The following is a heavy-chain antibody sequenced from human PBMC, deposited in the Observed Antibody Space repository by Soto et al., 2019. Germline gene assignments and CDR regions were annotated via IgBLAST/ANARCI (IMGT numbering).Heavy chain of an antibody. CDR3: ARVGRSSGYYYEY. Sequence: QVQLVESGGGVVQPGRSLRLSCAASGFTFSSYGMHWVRQAPGKGLEWVAVIWYDGSNKYYADSVKGRFTISRDNSKNTLYLQMNSLRAEDTAVYYCARVGRSSGYYYEYWGQGTLVTVSS. V-gene: IGHV3-33*01. CDR1: GFTFSSYG. CDR2: IWYDGSNK. J-gene: IGHJ4*02. D-gene: IGHD3-22*01.